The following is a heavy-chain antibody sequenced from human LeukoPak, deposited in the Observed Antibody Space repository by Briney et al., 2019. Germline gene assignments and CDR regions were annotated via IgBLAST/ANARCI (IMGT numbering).Heavy chain of an antibody. D-gene: IGHD6-19*01. CDR2: ISSSSSYI. CDR1: GFTFSSYS. V-gene: IGHV3-21*01. Sequence: GGSLRLSCAASGFTFSSYSMNWVRQAPGKGLEWVSSISSSSSYIYYADSVKGRFTISRDNAKNSLYLQMNSLRAEDTAVYYCARDGHSGGWYGDYYYMDVWGKGTTVTVSS. CDR3: ARDGHSGGWYGDYYYMDV. J-gene: IGHJ6*03.